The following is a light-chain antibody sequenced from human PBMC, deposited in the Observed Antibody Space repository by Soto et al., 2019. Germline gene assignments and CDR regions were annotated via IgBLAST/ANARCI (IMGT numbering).Light chain of an antibody. Sequence: QMPPSPSTLSASVGDRVTITCRASQNISRWLAWYQQKPGEAPKFLIYKASGLEIGVPSRFSGSGTGTDFTLTISSLQPEDFATYYCQKYDSAPRTFGQGTKVDI. CDR1: QNISRW. J-gene: IGKJ1*01. CDR3: QKYDSAPRT. CDR2: KAS. V-gene: IGKV1-5*03.